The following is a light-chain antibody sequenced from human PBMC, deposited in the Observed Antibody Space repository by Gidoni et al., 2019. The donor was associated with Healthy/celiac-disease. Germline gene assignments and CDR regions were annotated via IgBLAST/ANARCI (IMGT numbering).Light chain of an antibody. J-gene: IGKJ4*01. CDR1: QSVSRY. Sequence: ESVLTQSPATLSLSPGERATFSCRASQSVSRYLVWYQQKPGKAPRLLIYDASIRATGLPARFSGSGSGTDFTLTISSLEPEDFAVYYCQQRSNWPPLTFGGXTKVEIK. CDR2: DAS. V-gene: IGKV3-11*01. CDR3: QQRSNWPPLT.